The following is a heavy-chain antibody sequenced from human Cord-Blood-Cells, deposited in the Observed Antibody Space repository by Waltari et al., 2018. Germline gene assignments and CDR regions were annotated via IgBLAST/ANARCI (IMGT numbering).Heavy chain of an antibody. CDR1: GFTFSSYA. CDR2: ISYDGSNK. V-gene: IGHV3-30*04. J-gene: IGHJ6*02. D-gene: IGHD3-22*01. Sequence: QVQLVESGGGVVQPGRSLRLSCAASGFTFSSYAMHWVRQAPGKGLEWVAVISYDGSNKYYAASVKGRFTSSRDNSKNTLYLQMNSLRAEDTAVYYCAREMNPITMIVGGMDVWGQGTTVTVSS. CDR3: AREMNPITMIVGGMDV.